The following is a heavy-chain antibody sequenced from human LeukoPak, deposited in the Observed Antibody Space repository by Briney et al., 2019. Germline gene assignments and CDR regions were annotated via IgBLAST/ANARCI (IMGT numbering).Heavy chain of an antibody. D-gene: IGHD3-16*02. CDR3: YVCSSTSCYRY. Sequence: EWIGSMHDSGSTYYNPSLKSRVTISVDTAKNQFSLKLSSVTAADTAVYFCYVCSSTSCYRYWGQGTLVTVSS. CDR2: MHDSGST. V-gene: IGHV4-39*01. J-gene: IGHJ4*02.